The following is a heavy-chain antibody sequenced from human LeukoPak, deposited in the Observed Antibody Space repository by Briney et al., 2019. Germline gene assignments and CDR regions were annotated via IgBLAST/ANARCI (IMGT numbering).Heavy chain of an antibody. J-gene: IGHJ3*02. V-gene: IGHV3-23*01. CDR2: ISGSGGST. CDR3: AKDLAIVVVPAAPFDI. CDR1: GFTFSSYA. Sequence: GGSLRLSCAASGFTFSSYAMSWVRQAPGKGLEWVSAISGSGGSTYYADSVKGRFTISRDNSKNTLYLQMNSLRAEDTAVYYCAKDLAIVVVPAAPFDIWGQGTMVTVSS. D-gene: IGHD2-2*01.